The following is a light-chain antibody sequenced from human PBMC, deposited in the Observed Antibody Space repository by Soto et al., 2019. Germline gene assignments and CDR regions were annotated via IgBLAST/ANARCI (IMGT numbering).Light chain of an antibody. J-gene: IGKJ4*01. CDR3: KQSYSTPLT. Sequence: DIQMTQSPSSLSASVGDRVTIPCRASQSIDTYLNWYQQKPGKAPKLLIYAASSLQSGVPSRFSGSGSGTDFTLTIRNLQPEDFATYFCKQSYSTPLTFGGGTKVDIK. CDR1: QSIDTY. CDR2: AAS. V-gene: IGKV1-39*01.